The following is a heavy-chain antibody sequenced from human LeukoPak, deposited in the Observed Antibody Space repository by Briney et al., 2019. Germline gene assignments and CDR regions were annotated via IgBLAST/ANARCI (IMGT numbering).Heavy chain of an antibody. D-gene: IGHD5-24*01. CDR1: GFTFSDYS. J-gene: IGHJ4*02. CDR3: ARDYKYAFDN. CDR2: IGIDSGKT. Sequence: GGSLRLSCAASGFTFSDYSMNWVRQAPGKGLEWISYIGIDSGKTNYADSVKGRFTISGDKAKNSLYLQMNSLRVEDTAVYYCARDYKYAFDNWGQGTLVTVSS. V-gene: IGHV3-48*01.